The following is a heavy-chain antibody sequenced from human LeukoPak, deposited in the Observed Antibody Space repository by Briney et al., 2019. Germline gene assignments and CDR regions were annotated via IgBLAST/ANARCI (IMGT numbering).Heavy chain of an antibody. CDR3: ANLGYSYGLGPRPYAFDI. D-gene: IGHD5-18*01. J-gene: IGHJ3*02. CDR2: ISSSGSTI. Sequence: GGSLRPSCAASGFTFSDYYMSWIRQAPGKGLEWVSYISSSGSTIYYADSVKGRFTISRDNAKNSLYLQMNSLRAEDTAVYYCANLGYSYGLGPRPYAFDIWGQGTMVTVSS. CDR1: GFTFSDYY. V-gene: IGHV3-11*01.